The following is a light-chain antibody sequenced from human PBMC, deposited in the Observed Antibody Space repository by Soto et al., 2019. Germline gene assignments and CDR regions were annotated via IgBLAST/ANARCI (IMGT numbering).Light chain of an antibody. CDR2: GAS. Sequence: EIVMTQSPATLSVSPGEGATLSCRASQSVYSNLAWYQQKPGQPPRLLIYGASTRATGIPARFSGSGSGTDFTFTISSLQSEDFAAYYCQQYNHWPYTFGPGTKVDIK. CDR1: QSVYSN. V-gene: IGKV3-15*01. CDR3: QQYNHWPYT. J-gene: IGKJ3*01.